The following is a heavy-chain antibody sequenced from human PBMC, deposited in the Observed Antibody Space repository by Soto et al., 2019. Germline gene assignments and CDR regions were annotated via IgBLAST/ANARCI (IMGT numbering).Heavy chain of an antibody. J-gene: IGHJ3*02. CDR3: ARESRIYHGSEGAFDI. Sequence: QVQLQESGRGLVKPSQTLSLTCTVSGGSISSGGYYWSWIRQHPGKGLEWIGYIYYSGSTYYNPSLKSRVTISVDTSKNQFSLKLSSVTAADTAVYYCARESRIYHGSEGAFDIWGQGTMVTVSS. D-gene: IGHD3-10*01. V-gene: IGHV4-31*03. CDR1: GGSISSGGYY. CDR2: IYYSGST.